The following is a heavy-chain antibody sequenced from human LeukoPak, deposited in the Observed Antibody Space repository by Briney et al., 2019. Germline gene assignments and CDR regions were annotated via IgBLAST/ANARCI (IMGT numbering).Heavy chain of an antibody. CDR2: IIPIFGTA. Sequence: ASVKVSCKASGGTFSSYAISCVRQAPRQGLEWMGGIIPIFGTANYAQKFQGRVTITTDESTSTAYMELSSLRSEDTAVYYCASILDSSGYWSWFDPWGQGTLVTVSS. J-gene: IGHJ5*02. V-gene: IGHV1-69*05. CDR1: GGTFSSYA. D-gene: IGHD3-22*01. CDR3: ASILDSSGYWSWFDP.